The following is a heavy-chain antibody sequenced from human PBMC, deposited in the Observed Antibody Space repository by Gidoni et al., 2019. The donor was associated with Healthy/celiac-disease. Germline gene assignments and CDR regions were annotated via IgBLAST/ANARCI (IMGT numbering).Heavy chain of an antibody. J-gene: IGHJ6*03. Sequence: QVQLVQSGAEVKKPGSSVKVSCKASGGTFSSYAISWVRQAPGQGLEWMGGIIPIFGTANYAQKFQGRVTITADESTSTAYMELSSLRSEDTAVYYCAREIYNRIARYYYYYMDVWGKGTTVTVSS. V-gene: IGHV1-69*01. CDR3: AREIYNRIARYYYYYMDV. CDR1: GGTFSSYA. CDR2: IIPIFGTA. D-gene: IGHD6-13*01.